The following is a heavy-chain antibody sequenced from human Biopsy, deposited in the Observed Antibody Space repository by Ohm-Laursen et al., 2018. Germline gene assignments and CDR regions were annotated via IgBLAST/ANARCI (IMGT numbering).Heavy chain of an antibody. CDR2: IYYSGTT. Sequence: SHTLSLTCSVSGGAISSYYWNWIRQPPGKGLEWIGNIYYSGTTDYSPSLKSRVTMSIDKSKNQFFLKLSSVTAEDTAVYYCAWVGAVTVIRGLYYWGQGALVPVSS. CDR3: AWVGAVTVIRGLYY. D-gene: IGHD2-21*02. J-gene: IGHJ4*02. V-gene: IGHV4-59*07. CDR1: GGAISSYY.